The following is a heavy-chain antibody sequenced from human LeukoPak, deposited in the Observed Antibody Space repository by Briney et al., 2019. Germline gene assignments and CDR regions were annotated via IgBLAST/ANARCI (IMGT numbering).Heavy chain of an antibody. CDR2: ISWNSGTI. V-gene: IGHV3-9*01. J-gene: IGHJ4*02. Sequence: PGGSLRLSCAGSRFIFNNYAMHWVRQPPGKGLEWVSGISWNSGTIDYADSVRGRFTISRDNVKNSLYLQMDSLRVEDTAFYYCAKDNRRHYTSGPNPDSLHWGQGALVTVSS. D-gene: IGHD6-19*01. CDR1: RFIFNNYA. CDR3: AKDNRRHYTSGPNPDSLH.